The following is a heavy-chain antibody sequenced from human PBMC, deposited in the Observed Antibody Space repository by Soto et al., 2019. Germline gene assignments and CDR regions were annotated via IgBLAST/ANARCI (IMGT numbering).Heavy chain of an antibody. D-gene: IGHD3-10*01. V-gene: IGHV1-69*01. Sequence: QVQLVQSGTEVKKPGSSVKVSCKASGGTFSSHAISWVRQAPGQGLEWMGGIIPIFGTTNYAQRLQGRVSITADESTSTAYMELSSLRSADTAVYYCAGSYKYGSGTFDAFDVWGQGTMVTVSS. J-gene: IGHJ3*01. CDR3: AGSYKYGSGTFDAFDV. CDR1: GGTFSSHA. CDR2: IIPIFGTT.